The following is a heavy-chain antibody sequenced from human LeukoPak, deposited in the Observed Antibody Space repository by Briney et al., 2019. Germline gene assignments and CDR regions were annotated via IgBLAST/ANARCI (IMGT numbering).Heavy chain of an antibody. Sequence: PGGSLRLSCAASGFTFDDYAMHWVRQAPGKGLEWVSGISNSGGKRYYADSVKGRFTISRDNSKNTLFLEMNSLRAEDTAVYFCAKESLPSSTFWAPHYFDSWGLGTPVTVSS. D-gene: IGHD2/OR15-2a*01. CDR1: GFTFDDYA. V-gene: IGHV3-23*01. CDR2: ISNSGGKR. J-gene: IGHJ4*02. CDR3: AKESLPSSTFWAPHYFDS.